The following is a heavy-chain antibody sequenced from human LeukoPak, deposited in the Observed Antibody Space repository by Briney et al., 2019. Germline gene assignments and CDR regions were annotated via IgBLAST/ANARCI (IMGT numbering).Heavy chain of an antibody. J-gene: IGHJ1*01. D-gene: IGHD4-17*01. CDR2: IYTSGST. Sequence: SETLSPTCTVSGGSISSYYWSWIRQPAGKGLEWIGRIYTSGSTNYNPSLKSRVTISVNTSKNQVSLKLSSVTAADTAVYYCARGAEYGDYRHTQYFQHWGQGTLVTVSS. CDR1: GGSISSYY. CDR3: ARGAEYGDYRHTQYFQH. V-gene: IGHV4-4*07.